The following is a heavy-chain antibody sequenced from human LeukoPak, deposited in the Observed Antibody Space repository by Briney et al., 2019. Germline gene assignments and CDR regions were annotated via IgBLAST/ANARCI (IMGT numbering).Heavy chain of an antibody. CDR1: GGSISSYY. CDR3: ARAGAGGMTD. D-gene: IGHD1-20*01. V-gene: IGHV4-59*01. CDR2: IYYSGST. Sequence: PSETLSLTCTASGGSISSYYWSWIRQPPGKGLDWIGYIYYSGSTNYNPSLKSRVTISVDTSKNQFSLKLSSVTAADTAVYYCARAGAGGMTDWGQGTMVTVSS. J-gene: IGHJ3*01.